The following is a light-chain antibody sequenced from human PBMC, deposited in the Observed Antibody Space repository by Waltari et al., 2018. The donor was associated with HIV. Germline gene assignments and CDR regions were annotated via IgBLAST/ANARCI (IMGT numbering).Light chain of an antibody. V-gene: IGLV3-9*01. Sequence: SYEVTQRPSVSVALGQTAKIICGGNYIGAKSVHWYQQKTGQAPLLVIYENAGRPSGVPDRFSGSTSGDTATLTINRVQSGDEAHYYGQVWDSGHVIFGGGTKLTVL. CDR2: ENA. CDR3: QVWDSGHVI. CDR1: YIGAKS. J-gene: IGLJ2*01.